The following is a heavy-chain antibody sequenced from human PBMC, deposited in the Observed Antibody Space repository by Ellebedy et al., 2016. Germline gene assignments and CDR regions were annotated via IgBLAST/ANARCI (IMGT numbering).Heavy chain of an antibody. J-gene: IGHJ6*03. V-gene: IGHV1-8*01. CDR2: MNPNSGNT. Sequence: ASVKVSXXASGYTFTSYDINWVRQATGQGLEWMGWMNPNSGNTGYAQKFQGRVTMTRNTSISTAYMELSSLRSEDTAVYYCARADPGGSSWYSLSYYYYYMDVWGKGTTVTVSS. CDR3: ARADPGGSSWYSLSYYYYYMDV. CDR1: GYTFTSYD. D-gene: IGHD6-13*01.